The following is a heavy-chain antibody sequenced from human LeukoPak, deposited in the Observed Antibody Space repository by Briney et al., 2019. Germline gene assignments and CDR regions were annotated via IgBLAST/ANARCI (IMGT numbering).Heavy chain of an antibody. CDR1: GFTVSKNY. J-gene: IGHJ4*02. CDR3: ARAVAGLYFDY. CDR2: IYSGGST. D-gene: IGHD6-19*01. Sequence: GGSLRLSCAASGFTVSKNYMSWVRQAPGKGLDRASVIYSGGSTHYADSVKGRFTISRDNSKNTLYLQMNSLRAEDAAVYYCARAVAGLYFDYWGQGTLVTVSS. V-gene: IGHV3-53*01.